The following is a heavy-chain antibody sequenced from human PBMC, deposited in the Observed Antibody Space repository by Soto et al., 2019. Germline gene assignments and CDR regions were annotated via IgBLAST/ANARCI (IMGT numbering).Heavy chain of an antibody. J-gene: IGHJ3*02. CDR2: ISGSGGST. CDR3: AKDGVAYSSSWNDAFDI. V-gene: IGHV3-23*01. D-gene: IGHD6-13*01. CDR1: GFTFSSYA. Sequence: GGSLRLSCAASGFTFSSYAMSWVRQAPGKGLEWVSAISGSGGSTYYADSVKGRFTISRDNSKNTLYLQMNSLRAEDTAVYYCAKDGVAYSSSWNDAFDIWGQGTMVTVSS.